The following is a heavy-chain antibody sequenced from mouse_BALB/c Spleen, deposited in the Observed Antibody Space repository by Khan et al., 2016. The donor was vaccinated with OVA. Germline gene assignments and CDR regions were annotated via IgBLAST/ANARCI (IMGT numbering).Heavy chain of an antibody. CDR3: ARKNGSDFDY. CDR2: INPHIGET. V-gene: IGHV1-20*02. D-gene: IGHD1-1*01. CDR1: GYSFTGYF. J-gene: IGHJ2*01. Sequence: VRLQQSGPELVKPGASVKISCKASGYSFTGYFMNWVMQSHGKSLEWIGRINPHIGETFYNQKFKDKATLTVDESSTTAHMELRSLSSEDSAVYYCARKNGSDFDYWGQGTTLTVSS.